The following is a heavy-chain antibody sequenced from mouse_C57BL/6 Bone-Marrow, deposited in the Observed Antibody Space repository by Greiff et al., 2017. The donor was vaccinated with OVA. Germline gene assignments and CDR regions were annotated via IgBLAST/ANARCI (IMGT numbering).Heavy chain of an antibody. V-gene: IGHV5-17*01. D-gene: IGHD4-1*01. Sequence: DVKLVESGGGLVKPGGSLKLSCAASGFTFRDYGMHWVRQAPEKGLEWVAYISSGSSTIYYADTVKGRFTISRDNAKNTLFLQMTSLRSEDTAMYYCARRWDDYWGQGTTLTVSS. CDR2: ISSGSSTI. CDR1: GFTFRDYG. J-gene: IGHJ2*01. CDR3: ARRWDDY.